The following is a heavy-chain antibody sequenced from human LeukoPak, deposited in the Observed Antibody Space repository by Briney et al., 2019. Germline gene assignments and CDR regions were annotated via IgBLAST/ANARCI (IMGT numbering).Heavy chain of an antibody. CDR1: GYTFTSHD. CDR3: ARGLRIAVAGTLGY. V-gene: IGHV1-8*01. J-gene: IGHJ4*02. CDR2: MNPNSGNT. Sequence: GASVKVSCKASGYTFTSHDINWVRQATGQGLEWMGWMNPNSGNTGYAQKFQGRVTMTRNTSISTAYMELSSLRSEDTAVYYCARGLRIAVAGTLGYWGQGTLVTVSS. D-gene: IGHD6-19*01.